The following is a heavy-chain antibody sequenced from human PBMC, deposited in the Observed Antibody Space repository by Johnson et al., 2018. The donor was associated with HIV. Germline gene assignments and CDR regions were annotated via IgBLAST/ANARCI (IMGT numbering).Heavy chain of an antibody. D-gene: IGHD6-13*01. Sequence: VQLVESGGGLIQPGGSLRLSCAASGFTVSSNYMSWVRQAPGKGLEWVSVIYSGGSTYYADSVKGRFTISRDNSKNTLYLQMNSLRAEDTAVYYCATSGDKYSSNWGDAFDIWGQGTMVTVSS. J-gene: IGHJ3*02. CDR3: ATSGDKYSSNWGDAFDI. V-gene: IGHV3-53*01. CDR2: IYSGGST. CDR1: GFTVSSNY.